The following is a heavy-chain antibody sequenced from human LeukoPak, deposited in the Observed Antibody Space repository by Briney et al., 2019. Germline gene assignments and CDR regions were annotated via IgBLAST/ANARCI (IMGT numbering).Heavy chain of an antibody. Sequence: GASVKVSCKASGYTFTGYYMHWVRQAPGQGLEWMGWINPNSGGTNYAQKFQGWVTMTRDTSISTAYMELSRLRSDDTAVYYCARDADPHDNSNFDYWGQGTLVTVSS. J-gene: IGHJ4*02. V-gene: IGHV1-2*04. CDR1: GYTFTGYY. CDR3: ARDADPHDNSNFDY. CDR2: INPNSGGT. D-gene: IGHD1-20*01.